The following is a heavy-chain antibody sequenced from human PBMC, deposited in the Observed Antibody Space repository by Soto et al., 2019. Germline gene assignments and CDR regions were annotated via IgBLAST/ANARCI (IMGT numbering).Heavy chain of an antibody. J-gene: IGHJ6*02. D-gene: IGHD3-10*01. Sequence: GGSLRLSCAASGFTFSSYAMHWVRQAPGKGLEWVAVISYDGSNKYYADSVKGRFTISRDNSKNTLYLQMNSLRAEDTAVYYCAREGWVRGVIIDYYGMDVWGQGTTVTVSS. CDR1: GFTFSSYA. V-gene: IGHV3-30-3*01. CDR2: ISYDGSNK. CDR3: AREGWVRGVIIDYYGMDV.